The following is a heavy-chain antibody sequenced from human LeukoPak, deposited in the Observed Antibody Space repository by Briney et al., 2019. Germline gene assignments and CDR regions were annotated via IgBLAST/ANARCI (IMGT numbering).Heavy chain of an antibody. CDR1: GFAFSTYW. D-gene: IGHD6-19*01. Sequence: SGGSLRLSCTASGFAFSTYWMFWVRQAPGKGLVWVSQINPEGASTTYGDPAKGCFTASRDNAKNALHLQMNSPRVDDTAVYYCARGTAITAGIDFWGQGTLVTVSS. V-gene: IGHV3-74*01. CDR3: ARGTAITAGIDF. J-gene: IGHJ4*02. CDR2: INPEGAST.